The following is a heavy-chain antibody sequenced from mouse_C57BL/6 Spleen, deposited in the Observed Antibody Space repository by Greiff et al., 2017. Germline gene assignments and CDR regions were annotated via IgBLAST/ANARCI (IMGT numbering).Heavy chain of an antibody. CDR3: TRENTLYYFDY. D-gene: IGHD5-1-1*01. J-gene: IGHJ2*01. V-gene: IGHV1-15*01. CDR2: IDPETGGT. CDR1: GYTFTDYE. Sequence: QVQLKQSGAELVRPGASVTLSCKASGYTFTDYEMHWVKQTPVHGLEWIGAIDPETGGTAYNQKFKGKAILTADKSSSTAYMELRSLTSEDSAVYYCTRENTLYYFDYWGQGTTRTVSS.